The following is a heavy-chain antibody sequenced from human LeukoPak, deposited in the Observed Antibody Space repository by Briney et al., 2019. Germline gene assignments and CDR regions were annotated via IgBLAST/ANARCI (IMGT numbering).Heavy chain of an antibody. V-gene: IGHV4-34*01. Sequence: SETLSLTCAVYGGSFSGFCWNWIRQPPGKGLEWIGEINHRGSTNYNPSLKSRVTISVDTSKNQFSLKLSSVTAADTAVYYCARAVRDSSGPIPDYWGQGTLVTVSS. CDR1: GGSFSGFC. J-gene: IGHJ4*02. CDR2: INHRGST. D-gene: IGHD3-22*01. CDR3: ARAVRDSSGPIPDY.